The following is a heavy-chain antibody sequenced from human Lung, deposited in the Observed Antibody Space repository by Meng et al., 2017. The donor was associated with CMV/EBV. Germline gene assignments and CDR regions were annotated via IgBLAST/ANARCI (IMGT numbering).Heavy chain of an antibody. CDR2: IRYDGSNK. D-gene: IGHD3-9*01. V-gene: IGHV3-30*02. J-gene: IGHJ6*02. CDR3: AKPTGLVGYYYGMDV. Sequence: SXAASGFTFSSYGMHWVRQAPGKGLEWVAFIRYDGSNKYYADSVKGRFTIARDNSKNTLYLQMNSPRAEDTAEYYCAKPTGLVGYYYGMDVWGQGTXVTVSS. CDR1: GFTFSSYG.